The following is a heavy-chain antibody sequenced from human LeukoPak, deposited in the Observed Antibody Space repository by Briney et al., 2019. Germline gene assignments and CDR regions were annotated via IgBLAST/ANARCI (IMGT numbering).Heavy chain of an antibody. CDR1: GYTFTSYG. V-gene: IGHV1-18*01. CDR2: ISAYNGNT. D-gene: IGHD3-22*01. Sequence: ASVKVSCKASGYTFTSYGISWVRQAPGQGLEWMGWISAYNGNTNYAQKLQGRVTMTTDTSTSTAYMELRSLRSDDTAVYYCARAYYYDSSGYTSETLDYWGQGTLVTVSS. J-gene: IGHJ4*02. CDR3: ARAYYYDSSGYTSETLDY.